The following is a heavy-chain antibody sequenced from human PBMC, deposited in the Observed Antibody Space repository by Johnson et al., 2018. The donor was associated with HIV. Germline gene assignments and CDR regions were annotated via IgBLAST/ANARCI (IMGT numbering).Heavy chain of an antibody. D-gene: IGHD6-19*01. CDR1: GFTFSSYW. V-gene: IGHV3-74*01. CDR2: INSDGSST. Sequence: VQLVESGGGLVQPGGSLRLSCVVSGFTFSSYWMHWVRQAPGKGLVWVSHINSDGSSTKYADSVKGRFTISRDNAKSTLYLQMNSLRAEDTAVYFCAKDLSSGWYHAFDIWGQGTMVTVSS. CDR3: AKDLSSGWYHAFDI. J-gene: IGHJ3*02.